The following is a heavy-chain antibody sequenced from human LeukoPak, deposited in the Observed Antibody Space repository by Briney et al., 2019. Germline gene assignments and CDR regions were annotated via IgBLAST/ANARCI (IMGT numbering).Heavy chain of an antibody. CDR2: ILYDGGNA. J-gene: IGHJ4*02. D-gene: IGHD5-12*01. V-gene: IGHV3-30-3*01. CDR1: GFIFSSYA. Sequence: GRSLRLSCAASGFIFSSYAMHWVRQAPGKGLEWVAVILYDGGNAHYADSVRGRFTISRDNPKNTLWLQMNSLTPDDTAVYYCARGEFSGLDYWGQGTLVTVSS. CDR3: ARGEFSGLDY.